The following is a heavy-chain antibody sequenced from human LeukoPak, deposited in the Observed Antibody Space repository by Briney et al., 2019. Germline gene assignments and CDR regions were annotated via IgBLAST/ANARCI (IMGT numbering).Heavy chain of an antibody. J-gene: IGHJ6*03. D-gene: IGHD1-26*01. CDR1: GGSISSYY. Sequence: SETLSLTCTVSGGSISSYYWSWIRQPPGKGLEWIGYIYYSGSTNSNPSLKSRVTISVDTSKNQFSLKLSSVTAADTAVYYCARVQRTEEGGYSYYYIDVWGKGTTVTVSS. CDR2: IYYSGST. CDR3: ARVQRTEEGGYSYYYIDV. V-gene: IGHV4-59*01.